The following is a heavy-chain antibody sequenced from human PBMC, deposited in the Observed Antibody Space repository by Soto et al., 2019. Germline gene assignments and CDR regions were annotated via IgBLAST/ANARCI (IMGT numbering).Heavy chain of an antibody. D-gene: IGHD4-17*01. CDR3: ASDVLSGGDEVPYYYYYGMDV. J-gene: IGHJ6*02. CDR2: IIPIFGTA. Sequence: ASVKVSCKASGGTFSSYAISWVRQAPGQGLEWMGGIIPIFGTANYAQKFQGRVTITADESTSTAYMELSSLRSEDTAVYYCASDVLSGGDEVPYYYYYGMDVWGQGTTVTVSS. CDR1: GGTFSSYA. V-gene: IGHV1-69*13.